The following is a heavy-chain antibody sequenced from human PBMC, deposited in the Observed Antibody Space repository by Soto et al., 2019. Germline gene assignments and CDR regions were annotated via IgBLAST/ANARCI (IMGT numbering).Heavy chain of an antibody. J-gene: IGHJ4*02. V-gene: IGHV4-59*01. CDR3: ALRSMAVVPEY. Sequence: QVQLQESGPGLLKPSETLSLTCAVSGDSISTYYCMWIRQPPGKGLESIGYLYYGRSANYNPSLKSRVTVSVDTSTNQCSLTLSSITAADTAVYYCALRSMAVVPEYWGQGTLVTVSS. D-gene: IGHD3-22*01. CDR1: GDSISTYY. CDR2: LYYGRSA.